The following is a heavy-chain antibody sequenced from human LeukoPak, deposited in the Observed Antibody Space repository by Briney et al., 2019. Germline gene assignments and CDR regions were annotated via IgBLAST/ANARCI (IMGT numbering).Heavy chain of an antibody. D-gene: IGHD6-19*01. CDR2: ISGSGGST. CDR3: AKGSGKQSLVLYPLDY. CDR1: GFTFSSYA. V-gene: IGHV3-23*01. J-gene: IGHJ4*02. Sequence: GGSLRLSCAASGFTFSSYAMSWVRQAPGKGLEWVSAISGSGGSTYYADSVKGRFTISRDNSKNTLYLQMNSLRAEDTAVYYCAKGSGKQSLVLYPLDYWGQGTLVTVSS.